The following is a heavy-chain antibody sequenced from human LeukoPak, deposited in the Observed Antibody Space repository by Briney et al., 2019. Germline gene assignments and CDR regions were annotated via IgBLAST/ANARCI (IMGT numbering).Heavy chain of an antibody. CDR3: ARVADYGGNSDYDY. CDR1: GFTSDDYG. V-gene: IGHV3-20*04. J-gene: IGHJ4*02. Sequence: RPGGSLRLSCAASGFTSDDYGMSWVRQAPGKGLEWVSGINWNGGSTGYADSVKGRFTISRDNAKNSLYLQMNCLRAEDTALYYCARVADYGGNSDYDYWGQGTLVTVSS. CDR2: INWNGGST. D-gene: IGHD4-23*01.